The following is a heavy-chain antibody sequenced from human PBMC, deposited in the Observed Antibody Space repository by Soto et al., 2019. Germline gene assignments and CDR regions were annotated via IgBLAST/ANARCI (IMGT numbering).Heavy chain of an antibody. Sequence: EVQLLESGGGLLQPGGSLRLSCAVSGFTFSNYGMSWVRQAPGKGLEWVAATSGSGDTTYYADSVKGRFTISRDNSKNTLYVQINSLRADDTAVXXCAKDLGYDGSGIEIWGQGTLVTVS. CDR1: GFTFSNYG. D-gene: IGHD3-10*01. CDR2: TSGSGDTT. V-gene: IGHV3-23*01. CDR3: AKDLGYDGSGIEI. J-gene: IGHJ4*02.